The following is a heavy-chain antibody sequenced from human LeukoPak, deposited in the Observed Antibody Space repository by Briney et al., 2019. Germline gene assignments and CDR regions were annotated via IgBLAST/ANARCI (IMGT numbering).Heavy chain of an antibody. V-gene: IGHV4-4*07. Sequence: KPSETLSLTCTVSVGSISSYYWSWIRQPAGKGLEWIGRIYTSGTTNYNPSLKSRVTMSVDTSKNQFSLKMRSVTAADTAVYYCARANYDGSDYWGQGTLVTVSS. D-gene: IGHD3-22*01. CDR2: IYTSGTT. J-gene: IGHJ4*02. CDR1: VGSISSYY. CDR3: ARANYDGSDY.